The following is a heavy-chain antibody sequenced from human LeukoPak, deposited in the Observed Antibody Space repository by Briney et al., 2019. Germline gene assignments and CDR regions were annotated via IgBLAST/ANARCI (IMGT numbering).Heavy chain of an antibody. CDR3: ARVLLERPGIDSFDM. CDR1: GFRLGSYS. Sequence: PGGSLRLSCGASGFRLGSYSMDWVRQAPGKGLEWVSHINSGSSTIYYADSVKGRFTISRDNAGNSLHLQMNSLRDEDTAVYYCARVLLERPGIDSFDMWGQGTMVTVSS. D-gene: IGHD1-1*01. CDR2: INSGSSTI. V-gene: IGHV3-48*02. J-gene: IGHJ3*02.